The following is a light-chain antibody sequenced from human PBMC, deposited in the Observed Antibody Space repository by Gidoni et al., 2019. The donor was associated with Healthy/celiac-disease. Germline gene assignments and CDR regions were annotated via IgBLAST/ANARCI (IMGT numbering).Light chain of an antibody. CDR3: LQYNSYPWT. CDR2: AAS. J-gene: IGKJ1*01. V-gene: IGKV1-17*01. CDR1: QGISNV. Sequence: DIQMTQSPSSLSASVVDRVSISCRASQGISNVLGWYQQKPGKAPKRRIFAASNLQTGVPSRFSGSGSGTAFNLTSSSLQPEDFATYYGLQYNSYPWTCGQGTKVEIK.